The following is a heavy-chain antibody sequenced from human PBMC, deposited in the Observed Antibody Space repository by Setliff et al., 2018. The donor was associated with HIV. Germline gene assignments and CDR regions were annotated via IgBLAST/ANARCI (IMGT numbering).Heavy chain of an antibody. J-gene: IGHJ1*01. Sequence: ASVKVSCKASGYTFTYYAIHWVRQAPGQGLEWMGWISPYTGNTKYAQKFQGRVTMTTDTSTSTAYMELRSLRSDDTAVYYCAREGIGIYFCSSSSCSVFQHWGQGTLVTV. D-gene: IGHD2-2*01. V-gene: IGHV1-18*01. CDR3: AREGIGIYFCSSSSCSVFQH. CDR1: GYTFTYYA. CDR2: ISPYTGNT.